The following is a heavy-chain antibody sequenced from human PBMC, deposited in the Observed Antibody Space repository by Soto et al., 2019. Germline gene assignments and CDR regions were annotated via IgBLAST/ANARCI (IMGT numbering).Heavy chain of an antibody. CDR2: ITISGNYI. D-gene: IGHD2-8*01. J-gene: IGHJ5*02. V-gene: IGHV3-21*01. CDR1: GFAFQTYT. Sequence: EGQLVESGGGLVKPGGSLRLSCAASGFAFQTYTMEWLRQPPGKGLEWVSSITISGNYIYYADSVKGRFTISSDNGRNSVYLQMNSLRAEDTAVYYCAKVGVLRTNFRWFDLWGQGTLVTVSS. CDR3: AKVGVLRTNFRWFDL.